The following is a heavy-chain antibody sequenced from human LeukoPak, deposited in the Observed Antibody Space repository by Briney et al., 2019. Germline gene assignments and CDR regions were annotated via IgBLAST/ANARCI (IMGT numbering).Heavy chain of an antibody. V-gene: IGHV3-43*02. CDR2: ITGDGIRT. Sequence: GGSLRLSCAASGFTFDDYAMHWVRQAPGKGLEWVSLITGDGIRTYYADSVKGRFTISRDNSKNSLYLQMNSLRTEDTALYYCAKEGPIAVAGYFDYWGQGTLVIVSS. CDR3: AKEGPIAVAGYFDY. CDR1: GFTFDDYA. D-gene: IGHD6-19*01. J-gene: IGHJ4*02.